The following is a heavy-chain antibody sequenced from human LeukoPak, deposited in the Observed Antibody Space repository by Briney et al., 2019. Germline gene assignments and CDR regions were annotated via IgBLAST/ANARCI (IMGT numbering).Heavy chain of an antibody. CDR2: ISAYNGNT. D-gene: IGHD5-18*01. CDR1: GYTFTSYG. V-gene: IGHV1-18*01. J-gene: IGHJ4*02. Sequence: GASVKVSCKASGYTFTSYGISWVRQAPGQGLEWMGWISAYNGNTNYAQKLQGRVTMTTDTSTSTAYMELRSLRSDDTAVYYCAREKGQLWSGLPDYWGQGTLVTVSS. CDR3: AREKGQLWSGLPDY.